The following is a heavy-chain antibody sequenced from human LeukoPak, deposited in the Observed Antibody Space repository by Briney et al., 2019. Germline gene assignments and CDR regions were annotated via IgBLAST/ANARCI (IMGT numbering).Heavy chain of an antibody. CDR3: ATSGIVGATWGEVQSDY. Sequence: PGRSLRLSCAASGFTFSSYAMHWVRQAPGKGLEWVAVISYDGSNKYYADSVKGRFTISRDNSKNTLYLQMNSLRAEDTAVYYCATSGIVGATWGEVQSDYWGQGTLVTVSS. V-gene: IGHV3-30*04. D-gene: IGHD1-26*01. CDR1: GFTFSSYA. J-gene: IGHJ4*02. CDR2: ISYDGSNK.